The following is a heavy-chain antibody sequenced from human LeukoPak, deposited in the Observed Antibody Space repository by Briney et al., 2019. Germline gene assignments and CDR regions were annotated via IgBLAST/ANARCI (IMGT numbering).Heavy chain of an antibody. CDR1: GFTFNSYE. CDR3: AIVDTAMAEIDY. D-gene: IGHD5-18*01. J-gene: IGHJ4*01. V-gene: IGHV3-48*03. CDR2: ISSSGSTI. Sequence: GGSLRLSCAASGFTFNSYEMNWVRQAPGKGLEWVSYISSSGSTIYYADSVKGRFTISRDNAKNSLYLQMNSLRAEDTAVYYCAIVDTAMAEIDYWGHGTLVTVSS.